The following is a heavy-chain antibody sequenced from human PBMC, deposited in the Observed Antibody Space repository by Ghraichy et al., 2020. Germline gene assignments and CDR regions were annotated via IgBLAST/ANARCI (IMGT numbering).Heavy chain of an antibody. D-gene: IGHD2-15*01. CDR3: AKYRGGVGDN. CDR1: GFNFRGYT. Sequence: LSLTCAASGFNFRGYTMTWVRQAPGKGLEWVATVSGTGLSTYYADSVKGLFTISRDNSEDTLYLQMNSLRADDSAVYYCAKYRGGVGDNWGQGSLVTVSS. J-gene: IGHJ4*02. CDR2: VSGTGLST. V-gene: IGHV3-23*01.